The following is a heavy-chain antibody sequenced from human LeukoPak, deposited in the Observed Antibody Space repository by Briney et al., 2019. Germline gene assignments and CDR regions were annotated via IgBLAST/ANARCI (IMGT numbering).Heavy chain of an antibody. CDR3: ASTGITGSNFDY. J-gene: IGHJ4*02. D-gene: IGHD1-20*01. V-gene: IGHV4-31*03. Sequence: KPSETLSLTCTVSGGSITSSSYFWGWIRQPPGKGLEWIGYIYYSGTTYYNPSLKSRISISLDTSKNQFSLKLTSVTAADTAVYYCASTGITGSNFDYWGQGTLVTVSS. CDR1: GGSITSSSYF. CDR2: IYYSGTT.